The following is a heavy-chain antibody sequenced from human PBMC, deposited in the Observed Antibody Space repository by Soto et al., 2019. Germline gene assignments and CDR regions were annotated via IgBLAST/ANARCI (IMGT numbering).Heavy chain of an antibody. J-gene: IGHJ5*02. Sequence: QITLKESGPTLVKPTQTLTLTCTFSGFSLSTSGVGVGWIRQPPGKALKWLALIYWDDDKRYSPSLKSRLTIPKDTSKNQVVLTMTNMDPVDTATYYCVYSSNLYYYGSGSYSGFFDPWGQGTLVTVSS. CDR2: IYWDDDK. CDR3: VYSSNLYYYGSGSYSGFFDP. V-gene: IGHV2-5*02. CDR1: GFSLSTSGVG. D-gene: IGHD3-10*01.